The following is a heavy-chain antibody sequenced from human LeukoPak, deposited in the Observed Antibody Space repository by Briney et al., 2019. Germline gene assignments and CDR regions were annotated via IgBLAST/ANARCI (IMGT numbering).Heavy chain of an antibody. CDR2: IYNGDNT. D-gene: IGHD6-19*01. Sequence: GGSLRLSCAASGFTFSSYDMNWVRQAPGKGLEWVSVIYNGDNTYYADSVRGRFTISRDNSKNTMYLQMNSLRAEDTAMYYCARASQWLAFDYWGQGTLVTVSS. V-gene: IGHV3-66*01. CDR1: GFTFSSYD. J-gene: IGHJ4*02. CDR3: ARASQWLAFDY.